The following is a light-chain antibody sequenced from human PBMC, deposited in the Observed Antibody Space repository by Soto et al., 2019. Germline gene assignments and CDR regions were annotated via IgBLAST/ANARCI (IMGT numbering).Light chain of an antibody. CDR3: QKYNSAPLT. Sequence: DIQVTQSPSSLSASLGDRVTITYRANQAIGAYLAWLQHQPGKVPKLLIYAASALQSGVPSRFSGSGSGTDVTLTISSPQPEDIGTYYCQKYNSAPLTFGGGTKVEL. J-gene: IGKJ4*01. CDR2: AAS. CDR1: QAIGAY. V-gene: IGKV1-27*01.